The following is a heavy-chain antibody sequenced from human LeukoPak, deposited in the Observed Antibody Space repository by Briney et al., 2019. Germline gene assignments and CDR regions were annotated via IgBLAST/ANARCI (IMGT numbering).Heavy chain of an antibody. CDR3: ARDRVVPGY. CDR2: ISSSSYI. J-gene: IGHJ4*02. V-gene: IGHV3-21*01. CDR1: GFTFSSYG. D-gene: IGHD2-2*01. Sequence: GGSLRLSCAASGFTFSSYGMHWVRQAPGKGLEWVSSISSSSYIYYADSVKGRFTISRDNAKNSLYLQMNSLRAKDTAVYYCARDRVVPGYWGQGTLVTVSS.